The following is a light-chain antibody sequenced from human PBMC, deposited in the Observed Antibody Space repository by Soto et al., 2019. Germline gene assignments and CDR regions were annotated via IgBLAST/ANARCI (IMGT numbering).Light chain of an antibody. CDR1: ESVTDY. V-gene: IGKV3-11*01. CDR3: QQRSNWPPIT. CDR2: DVS. J-gene: IGKJ5*01. Sequence: EIALTQSPATLSLSPGERGPHSCRASESVTDYLAWYQQKPGQAPRLLVYDVSNRAAGIPTRFSGGGSGTDFTLTISSLEPEDFAVYYCQQRSNWPPITVGQGTRLEIK.